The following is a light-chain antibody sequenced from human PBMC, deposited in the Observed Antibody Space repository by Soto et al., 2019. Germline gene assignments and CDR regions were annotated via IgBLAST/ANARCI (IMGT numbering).Light chain of an antibody. J-gene: IGLJ1*01. V-gene: IGLV2-8*01. CDR2: EVV. CDR3: KSYDGSNTYV. CDR1: KSDIGVYDF. Sequence: QSALTQPPSASGSPGQSVTISCTGTKSDIGVYDFVSWYQHHPGKAPRLIIYEVVQRPSGVPDRFSGSKSGNTASLTVSGLQAADEGDYFCKSYDGSNTYVFGSGTKLTVL.